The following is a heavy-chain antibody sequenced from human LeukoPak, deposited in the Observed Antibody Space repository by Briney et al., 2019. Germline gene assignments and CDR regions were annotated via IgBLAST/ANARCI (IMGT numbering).Heavy chain of an antibody. CDR1: GFTFSSYA. D-gene: IGHD6-13*01. CDR2: ISYDGSNK. J-gene: IGHJ4*02. V-gene: IGHV3-30-3*01. Sequence: PGGSLRLSCAASGFTFSSYAMHWVRQAPGKGLEWVAVISYDGSNKYYADSVKGRFTISRDNSKNTLYLQMNSLRAEDTAVYYCASGIAAAGRFDYWGQGTLVTVSS. CDR3: ASGIAAAGRFDY.